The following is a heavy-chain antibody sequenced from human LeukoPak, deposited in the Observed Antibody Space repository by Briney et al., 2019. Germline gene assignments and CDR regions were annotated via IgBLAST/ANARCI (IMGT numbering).Heavy chain of an antibody. V-gene: IGHV1-58*02. Sequence: SVKVSCKASGFTFTSSAMQWVRQARGQRLEWIGWIVVGSGNTNCAQKFQERVTITRDMSTSTAYMELSSLRSEDTAVYYCAALGKSTGTTPYYYGMDVWGQGTTVTVSS. J-gene: IGHJ6*02. CDR2: IVVGSGNT. CDR3: AALGKSTGTTPYYYGMDV. D-gene: IGHD1-7*01. CDR1: GFTFTSSA.